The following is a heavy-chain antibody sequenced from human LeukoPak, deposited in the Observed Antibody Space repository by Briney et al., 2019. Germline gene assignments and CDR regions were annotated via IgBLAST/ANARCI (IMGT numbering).Heavy chain of an antibody. CDR3: ASTMVRGERRKAPDY. Sequence: GGSLRLSCAASGFTFSNYAMRWVRQAPGKGLEWVSAISGSGGSTYYADSVKGRFTISRDNSKNTLYLQMNSLRAEDTAVYYCASTMVRGERRKAPDYWGQGTLVTVSS. D-gene: IGHD3-10*01. V-gene: IGHV3-23*01. CDR2: ISGSGGST. J-gene: IGHJ4*02. CDR1: GFTFSNYA.